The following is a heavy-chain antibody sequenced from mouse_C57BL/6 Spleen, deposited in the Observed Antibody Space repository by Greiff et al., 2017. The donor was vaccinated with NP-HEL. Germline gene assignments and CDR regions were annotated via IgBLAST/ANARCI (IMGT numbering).Heavy chain of an antibody. V-gene: IGHV1-18*01. J-gene: IGHJ2*01. CDR2: INPNNGGT. Sequence: EVQLQQSGPELVKPGASVKIPCKASGYTFTDYNMDWVKQSHGKSLEWIGDINPNNGGTIYNQKFKGKATLTVDKSSSTAYMELRSLTSEDTAVYYCARRRVKYYGSSYFDYWGQGTTLTVSS. CDR1: GYTFTDYN. CDR3: ARRRVKYYGSSYFDY. D-gene: IGHD1-1*01.